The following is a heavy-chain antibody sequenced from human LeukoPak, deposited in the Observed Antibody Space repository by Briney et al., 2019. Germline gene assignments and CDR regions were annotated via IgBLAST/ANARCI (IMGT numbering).Heavy chain of an antibody. J-gene: IGHJ5*02. V-gene: IGHV4-39*01. D-gene: IGHD5-12*01. CDR1: GGSISSRTYY. Sequence: PSETLSLTCTVSGGSISSRTYYWAWIRQPPGKGLEWIGSIYYSGSTYYNPSLKSRVTISIDTSKNQFSLNLNSVTAADTAVYYCARNSSRYAFDPWGQGTLVTVSS. CDR2: IYYSGST. CDR3: ARNSSRYAFDP.